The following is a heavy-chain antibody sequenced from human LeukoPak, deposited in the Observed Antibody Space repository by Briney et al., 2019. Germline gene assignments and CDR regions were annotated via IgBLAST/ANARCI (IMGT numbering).Heavy chain of an antibody. V-gene: IGHV4-34*01. Sequence: SETLSLTCAVYGGSFSGYYWSWIRQPPGKGLEWIGEINHSGSTNYNPSLKSRVTISVDTSKNQFSLKLSSVTAADTAVYYCARQPYYYDSSGHLNAFDIWGQGTMVTVSS. CDR1: GGSFSGYY. CDR3: ARQPYYYDSSGHLNAFDI. D-gene: IGHD3-22*01. J-gene: IGHJ3*02. CDR2: INHSGST.